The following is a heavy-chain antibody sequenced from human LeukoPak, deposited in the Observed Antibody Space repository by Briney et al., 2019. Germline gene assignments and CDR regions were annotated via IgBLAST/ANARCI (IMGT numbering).Heavy chain of an antibody. CDR1: GFTFSSYG. D-gene: IGHD1-26*01. J-gene: IGHJ6*02. V-gene: IGHV3-30*02. CDR3: AKTPHGGQWELLRNYYYGMDV. CDR2: IRYDGSNK. Sequence: PGGSLRLSCAASGFTFSSYGMHWVRQAPGKGLEWVAFIRYDGSNKYYADSVKGRFTISRDNSKNTLYLQMNSLRAEDTAVYYCAKTPHGGQWELLRNYYYGMDVWGQGTTVTVSS.